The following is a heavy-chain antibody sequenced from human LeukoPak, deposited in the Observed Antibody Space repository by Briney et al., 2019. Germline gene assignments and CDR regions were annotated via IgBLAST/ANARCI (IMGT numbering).Heavy chain of an antibody. Sequence: GESLKISCKGSGYSFTGYWIGWVRQMSGKGLECMGIIYPDDSDTRYSPSFQGQVTISADKSISTAYLQWSSLKASDTAMYYCARQRATPQFYYYAMDVWGQGTTVTVSS. CDR1: GYSFTGYW. CDR3: ARQRATPQFYYYAMDV. J-gene: IGHJ6*02. CDR2: IYPDDSDT. V-gene: IGHV5-51*01.